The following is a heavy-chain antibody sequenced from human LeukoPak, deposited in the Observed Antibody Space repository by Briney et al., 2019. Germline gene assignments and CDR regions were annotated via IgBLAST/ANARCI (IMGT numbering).Heavy chain of an antibody. CDR3: ARDPAWGSVDI. V-gene: IGHV3-7*01. CDR1: GFIFGTSW. J-gene: IGHJ3*02. CDR2: LNEDGRDE. D-gene: IGHD3-16*01. Sequence: GGSLRLSCVASGFIFGTSWMSWVRQTPGKGLEWVALLNEDGRDERYVDSVKGRFTVSRDNAKNSVSLQLNSLRVEDTGVYYCARDPAWGSVDIWGQGTIVTVSS.